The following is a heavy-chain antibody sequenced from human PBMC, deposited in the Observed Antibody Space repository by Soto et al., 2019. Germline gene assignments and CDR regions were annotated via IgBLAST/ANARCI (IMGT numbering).Heavy chain of an antibody. Sequence: EVQLVESGGGLIQPGGSLRLSCAASGFTVSSNSMSWVRQAPGKGLEWVSVIYSGGSTYYADSVKGRFTISRDNSKNTLYLQMNSLRAEDTAVYYCAATYYYDSSGYYPNWGQGTLVTVSS. CDR1: GFTVSSNS. CDR2: IYSGGST. D-gene: IGHD3-22*01. V-gene: IGHV3-53*01. CDR3: AATYYYDSSGYYPN. J-gene: IGHJ4*02.